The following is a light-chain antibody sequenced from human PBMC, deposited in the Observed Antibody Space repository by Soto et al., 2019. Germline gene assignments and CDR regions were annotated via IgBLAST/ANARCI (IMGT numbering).Light chain of an antibody. J-gene: IGLJ1*01. CDR2: EVS. CDR1: SSDVGGYNY. CDR3: SSYTSSSPL. Sequence: QSVLTQPASVSGSPGQLITISCTGTSSDVGGYNYVSWYQQHPGKAPKLMIYEVSNRPSGVSNRFSGSKSGNTASLTISGLQAENEADYYCSSYTSSSPLFGTGTKVTVL. V-gene: IGLV2-14*01.